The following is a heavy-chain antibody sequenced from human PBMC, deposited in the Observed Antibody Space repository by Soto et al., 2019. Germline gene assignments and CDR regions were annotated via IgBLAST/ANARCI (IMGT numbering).Heavy chain of an antibody. J-gene: IGHJ3*02. Sequence: QVQLVQSGAEVKKPGASVKVSCKASGYTFTSYGISWVRQAPGQGLEWMGWISAYNGNTNYAQKLQGRVTRSTDTATSTAYMELSGLRSDDTAVYYCAGEVTTVFAKGHAFDIWGQGTMVTVSS. D-gene: IGHD4-4*01. V-gene: IGHV1-18*01. CDR2: ISAYNGNT. CDR1: GYTFTSYG. CDR3: AGEVTTVFAKGHAFDI.